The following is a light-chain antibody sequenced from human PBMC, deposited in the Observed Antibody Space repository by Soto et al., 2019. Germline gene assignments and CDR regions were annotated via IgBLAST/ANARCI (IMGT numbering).Light chain of an antibody. Sequence: QSVLTQPPSASGAPGQSVTISCTGSSSDIGGDYYVYWYQHHPGKAPKLIIYEVTKRPSGVPDRFSGSKSGNTASLTISGLLAEDEADYYCQSHAGNINVVFGGGTKLTVL. CDR1: SSDIGGDYY. V-gene: IGLV2-8*01. CDR3: QSHAGNINVV. CDR2: EVT. J-gene: IGLJ2*01.